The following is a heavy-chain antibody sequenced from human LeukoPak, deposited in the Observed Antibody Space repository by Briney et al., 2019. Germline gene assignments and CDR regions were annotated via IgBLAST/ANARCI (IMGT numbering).Heavy chain of an antibody. Sequence: GGSLRLSCAASGFTFSNYAMTWVRQAPGKGLEWVAVISGSGGNTYYADSVKGRFTISRDNSKNTLYLQMNSLRAEDTAVYYCANGNNGDYVRLDYWGQGTLVTVSS. CDR1: GFTFSNYA. D-gene: IGHD4-17*01. CDR3: ANGNNGDYVRLDY. CDR2: ISGSGGNT. J-gene: IGHJ4*02. V-gene: IGHV3-23*01.